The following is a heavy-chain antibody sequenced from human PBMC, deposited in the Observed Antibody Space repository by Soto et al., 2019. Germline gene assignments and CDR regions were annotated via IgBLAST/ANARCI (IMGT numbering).Heavy chain of an antibody. CDR3: ARDKGYRIGY. J-gene: IGHJ4*02. CDR2: INSDGSST. V-gene: IGHV3-74*01. CDR1: GFTFNIYW. D-gene: IGHD6-25*01. Sequence: EVQLVESGGGLVQPGGSLRLSCAASGFTFNIYWIHWVRQAPGKGLVWVSRINSDGSSTSYADSVKGRFTISRDNAKNTRYLQMNSLRAEDTAVYYCARDKGYRIGYWGQGTLVTVSS.